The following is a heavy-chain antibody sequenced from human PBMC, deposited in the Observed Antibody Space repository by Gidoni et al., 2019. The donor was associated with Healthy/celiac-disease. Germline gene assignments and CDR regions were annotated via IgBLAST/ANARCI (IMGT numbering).Heavy chain of an antibody. J-gene: IGHJ4*02. CDR2: IYYSGST. D-gene: IGHD2-2*01. Sequence: QLQLQESGPGLVKPSETLSLTCTVSGGSISSSSYYWGWIRQPPGKGLEWIGSIYYSGSTYYNPSLKSRVTISVDTSKNQFSLKLSSVTAADTAVYYCARHKGYCSSTSCYPLWFGELDGDGVVYWGQGTLVTVSS. CDR3: ARHKGYCSSTSCYPLWFGELDGDGVVY. CDR1: GGSISSSSYY. V-gene: IGHV4-39*01.